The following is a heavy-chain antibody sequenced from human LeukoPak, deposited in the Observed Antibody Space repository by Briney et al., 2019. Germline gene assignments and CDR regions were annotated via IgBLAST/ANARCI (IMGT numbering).Heavy chain of an antibody. D-gene: IGHD3-3*01. CDR2: IYSGGST. V-gene: IGHV3-53*01. CDR1: GFTVSSNY. J-gene: IGHJ4*02. Sequence: PGRSLRLSCAASGFTVSSNYMSWVRQAPGKGLEWVSVIYSGGSTYYADSMKGRFTISRDNSKNTLYLQMNSLRAEDTAVYYCARLFWSGTQYYFDYWGQGTLVTVSS. CDR3: ARLFWSGTQYYFDY.